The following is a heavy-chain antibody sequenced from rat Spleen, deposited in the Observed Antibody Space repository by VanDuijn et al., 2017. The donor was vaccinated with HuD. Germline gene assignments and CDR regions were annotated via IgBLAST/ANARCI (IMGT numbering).Heavy chain of an antibody. CDR3: ARRYDFDY. CDR1: GFTFSDHN. CDR2: ISFDGLST. V-gene: IGHV5-7*01. D-gene: IGHD2-1*01. J-gene: IGHJ2*01. Sequence: EVQLVESGGGLVQPGKSLKLSCAASGFTFSDHNMAWVRQAPKKGLEWVATISFDGLSTYYRDSVQGRFTISRDNAKSTLYLQIDSLRSEDTATYYCARRYDFDYWGQGVMVTVSS.